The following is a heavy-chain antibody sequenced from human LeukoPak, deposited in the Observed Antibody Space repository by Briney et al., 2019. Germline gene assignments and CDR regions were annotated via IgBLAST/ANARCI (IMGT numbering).Heavy chain of an antibody. Sequence: SETLSLTCTVSGGSISSYYWSWIRQPAGKGLELIGRIYTSGTTNYNPSLKSRVTISVDTSKNQFSLKLSSVTAADTAVYYCAREGIIDAFDIWGQGTVVTVSS. CDR2: IYTSGTT. CDR1: GGSISSYY. CDR3: AREGIIDAFDI. V-gene: IGHV4-4*07. J-gene: IGHJ3*02.